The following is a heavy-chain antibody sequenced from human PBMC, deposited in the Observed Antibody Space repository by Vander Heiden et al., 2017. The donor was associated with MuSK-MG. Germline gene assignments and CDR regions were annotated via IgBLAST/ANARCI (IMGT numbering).Heavy chain of an antibody. V-gene: IGHV4-38-2*01. CDR3: ARHFEVVMNNWFDP. J-gene: IGHJ5*02. CDR1: GYSISSGYY. Sequence: LSLTCAVSGYSISSGYYWGWIRQPPGKGLEWIGSIYHSGSTYYNPSLKSRVTISVDTSKNQFSLKLSSVTAADTAVYYCARHFEVVMNNWFDPWGQGTLVTVSS. CDR2: IYHSGST. D-gene: IGHD3-16*02.